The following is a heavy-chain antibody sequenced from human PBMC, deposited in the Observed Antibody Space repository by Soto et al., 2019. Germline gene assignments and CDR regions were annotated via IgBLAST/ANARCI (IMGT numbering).Heavy chain of an antibody. CDR2: RSSDAKNK. Sequence: GSSLRLSSAASGSSFSNLVMHWVRQARGKGLEWVAARSSDAKNKDHADSAKARFTISRDTSQNSLYLQMNSLRNEDTAVYFCARERAIAATGIFYYWGQGTLVTGSS. V-gene: IGHV3-30*04. CDR1: GSSFSNLV. D-gene: IGHD6-13*01. J-gene: IGHJ4*02. CDR3: ARERAIAATGIFYY.